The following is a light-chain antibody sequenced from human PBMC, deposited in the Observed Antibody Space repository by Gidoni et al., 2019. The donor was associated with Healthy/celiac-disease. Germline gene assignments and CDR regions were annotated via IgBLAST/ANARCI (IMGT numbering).Light chain of an antibody. Sequence: DTVLTQPPGTLSLSPGERATLSCRASQSVSSSYLAWYQQKPGQAPRLLIYGASSRATGIPDRFSGSGSGTDFTLTISRLEPEDFAVYYSQQYGSSPQTFGQGTKVEIK. CDR3: QQYGSSPQT. V-gene: IGKV3-20*01. CDR2: GAS. J-gene: IGKJ1*01. CDR1: QSVSSSY.